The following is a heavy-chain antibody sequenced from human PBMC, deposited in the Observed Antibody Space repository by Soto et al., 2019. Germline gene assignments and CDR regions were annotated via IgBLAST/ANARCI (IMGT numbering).Heavy chain of an antibody. CDR1: GFSLSTSGVG. D-gene: IGHD6-13*01. J-gene: IGHJ6*02. V-gene: IGHV2-5*02. CDR3: AHRRGAAAGRYYYYGMDV. Sequence: QITLKESGPTLVKPTQTLTLTCTFSGFSLSTSGVGVGWIRQPPGKALEWLALIYWDDDKRYSPSLKSRLTITKDNSKNQVVIKMTNMDPVETATYYCAHRRGAAAGRYYYYGMDVWGQGTTVTVSS. CDR2: IYWDDDK.